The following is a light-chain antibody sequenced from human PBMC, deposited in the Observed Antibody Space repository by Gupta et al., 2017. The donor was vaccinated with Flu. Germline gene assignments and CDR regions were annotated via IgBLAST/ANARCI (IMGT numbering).Light chain of an antibody. CDR3: QQSDSYPRT. J-gene: IGKJ1*01. CDR1: HDIDNW. V-gene: IGKV1-12*01. CDR2: GAS. Sequence: DIQPTQSPSSMSASVGDRITITCRASHDIDNWLGWYQQKPGKPPKLLIYGASNLRGGVPSRFSGSGSGTEFTLTITSLQSEDFATYYCQQSDSYPRTFGQGTKVDIK.